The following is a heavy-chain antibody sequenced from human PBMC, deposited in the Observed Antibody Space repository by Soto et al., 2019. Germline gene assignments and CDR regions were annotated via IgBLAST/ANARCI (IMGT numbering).Heavy chain of an antibody. J-gene: IGHJ6*02. CDR3: ARTIGVATIRAYYYYYYGMDV. V-gene: IGHV4-30-4*01. CDR2: IYYSGST. CDR1: GGSISSGDYY. Sequence: SETLSLTCTVSGGSISSGDYYWSWIRQPPGKGLEWIGYIYYSGSTYYNPSLKSRVTISVDTSKNQFSLKLSSVTAADTAVYYCARTIGVATIRAYYYYYYGMDVWGQGTTVTVSS. D-gene: IGHD5-12*01.